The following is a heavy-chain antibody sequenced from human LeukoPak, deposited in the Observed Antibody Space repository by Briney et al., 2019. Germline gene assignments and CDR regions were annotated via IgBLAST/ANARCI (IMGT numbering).Heavy chain of an antibody. D-gene: IGHD5-12*01. CDR3: AREWRRYSGSSGNYYYYGMDV. CDR1: GYTFTSYA. CDR2: INTNTGNP. Sequence: ASVKVSCKASGYTFTSYAMNWVRQAPGQGLEWMGWINTNTGNPTYAQGFTGRFAFSLDTSVSTAYLQISSLKAEDTAVYYCAREWRRYSGSSGNYYYYGMDVWGQGTTVTVSS. V-gene: IGHV7-4-1*02. J-gene: IGHJ6*02.